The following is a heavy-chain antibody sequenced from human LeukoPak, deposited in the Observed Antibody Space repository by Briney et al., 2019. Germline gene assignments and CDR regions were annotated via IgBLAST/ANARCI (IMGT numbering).Heavy chain of an antibody. CDR2: IYYSGST. CDR3: ARHSSSAWYFDY. CDR1: GGSISSDY. Sequence: SETLSLTCNVSGGSISSDYWSWSRQPPGKGLEWIGYIYYSGSTNYNPSLKSRVSILVDTSKNQFSLKLNSVTAADTAVYYCARHSSSAWYFDYWGQGTLVTVSS. J-gene: IGHJ4*02. V-gene: IGHV4-59*08. D-gene: IGHD6-19*01.